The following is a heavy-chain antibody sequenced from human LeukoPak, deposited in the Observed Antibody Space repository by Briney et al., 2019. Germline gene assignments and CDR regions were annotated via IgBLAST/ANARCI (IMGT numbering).Heavy chain of an antibody. CDR3: ARRKSYGSSLDY. Sequence: SQTLSLTCTVSGASINSGEYYWTWIRQPPGQGLEWIGYMFYSGNTHYNPSLESRVTISGDTSKNQSSLRLTSVTAADTAVYYCARRKSYGSSLDYWGQGTLVTVSS. V-gene: IGHV4-30-4*01. CDR2: MFYSGNT. CDR1: GASINSGEYY. D-gene: IGHD3-10*01. J-gene: IGHJ4*02.